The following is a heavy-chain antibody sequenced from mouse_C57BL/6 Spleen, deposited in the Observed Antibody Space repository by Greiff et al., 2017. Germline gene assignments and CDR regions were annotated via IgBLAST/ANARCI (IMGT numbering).Heavy chain of an antibody. J-gene: IGHJ3*01. CDR2: IYPGDGDT. CDR3: ARGELGPWFAY. D-gene: IGHD4-1*01. CDR1: GYAFSSSW. V-gene: IGHV1-82*01. Sequence: VKLMESGPELVKPGASVKISCKASGYAFSSSWMNWVKQRPGKGLEWIGRIYPGDGDTNYNGKFKGKATLTADKSSSTAYMQLSSLTSEDSAVYFCARGELGPWFAYWGQGTLVTVSA.